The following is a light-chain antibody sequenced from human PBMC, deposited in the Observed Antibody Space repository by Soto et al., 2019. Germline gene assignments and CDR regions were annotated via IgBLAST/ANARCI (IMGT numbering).Light chain of an antibody. CDR1: QSVLYSSKNKNY. V-gene: IGKV4-1*01. J-gene: IGKJ4*01. CDR3: QQYYSTPPT. Sequence: DIVMTQSPDSLAVSLGERATINRKSSQSVLYSSKNKNYLAWYQQKPGQPPKLLIYWASTRESGVPDRFSGSGFGTDFTLTISSLQAGDVAVYYCQQYYSTPPTFGGGTKVDIK. CDR2: WAS.